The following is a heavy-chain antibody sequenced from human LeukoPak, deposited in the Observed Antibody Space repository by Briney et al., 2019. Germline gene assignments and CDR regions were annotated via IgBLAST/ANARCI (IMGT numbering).Heavy chain of an antibody. CDR2: ISGSGGST. Sequence: GGSLRLSCAASGFTFSSYSMSWVRQAPGKGLEWVSAISGSGGSTYYADSVKGRFTISRDNSKNTLYLQMNSLRAEDTAVYYCASFPLGGSGSYSPERPGGYYYYYMDVWGKGTTVTISS. CDR3: ASFPLGGSGSYSPERPGGYYYYYMDV. CDR1: GFTFSSYS. V-gene: IGHV3-23*01. D-gene: IGHD3-10*01. J-gene: IGHJ6*03.